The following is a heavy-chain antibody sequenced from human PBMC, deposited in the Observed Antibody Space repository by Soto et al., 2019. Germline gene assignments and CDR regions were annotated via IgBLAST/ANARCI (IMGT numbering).Heavy chain of an antibody. CDR1: GFTFSNAW. J-gene: IGHJ6*03. CDR3: TTEGNWQQLVLRGPVFYYYMDV. Sequence: GGSLRLSCAASGFTFSNAWMSWVRQAPGKGLEWVGRIKSKTDGGTTDYAAPVKGRFTISRDDSKNTLYLQMNSLKTEDTAVYYCTTEGNWQQLVLRGPVFYYYMDVWGKGTTVTVSS. D-gene: IGHD6-13*01. CDR2: IKSKTDGGTT. V-gene: IGHV3-15*01.